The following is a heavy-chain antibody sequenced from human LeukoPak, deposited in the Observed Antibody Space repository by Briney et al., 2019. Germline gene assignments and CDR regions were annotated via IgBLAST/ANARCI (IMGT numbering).Heavy chain of an antibody. CDR1: GGTFSSYA. CDR2: IIPIFGTA. J-gene: IGHJ4*02. D-gene: IGHD1-20*01. Sequence: ASVKVSCKASGGTFSSYAISWVRQAPGQGLEWMGGIIPIFGTANYAQKFQGRVTITADESTSTAYMELSSLGSEDTAVYYCAREALTGTTGDYFDYWGQGTLVTVSS. V-gene: IGHV1-69*13. CDR3: AREALTGTTGDYFDY.